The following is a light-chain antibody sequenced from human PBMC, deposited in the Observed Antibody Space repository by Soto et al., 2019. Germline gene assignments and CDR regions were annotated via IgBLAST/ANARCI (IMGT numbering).Light chain of an antibody. CDR1: GSDIGAYNY. J-gene: IGLJ1*01. CDR3: SSFTTSSFYV. V-gene: IGLV2-14*01. CDR2: GVT. Sequence: QSALGHPASVTWSPGRSITISCTGSGSDIGAYNYVSWYQQHPGKAPKLLIHGVTRRPSGVSSRFSASKSAYTASLTISGLQAEEEANYYCSSFTTSSFYVFGPGTKVTVL.